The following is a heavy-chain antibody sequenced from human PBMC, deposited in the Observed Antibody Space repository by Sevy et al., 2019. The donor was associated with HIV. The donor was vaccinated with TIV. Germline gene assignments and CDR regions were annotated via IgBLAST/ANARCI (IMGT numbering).Heavy chain of an antibody. J-gene: IGHJ4*02. D-gene: IGHD1-26*01. CDR2: IYRGGST. CDR3: SSGNN. CDR1: GFTVSSNY. Sequence: GGSLRLSCAASGFTVSSNYMSWVRQAPGKGLEWVSLIYRGGSTFYANFLKGRFTISRDNSKNTLYLQMNSLRAEDTAVYYCSSGNNWGQGTLVTVSS. V-gene: IGHV3-53*01.